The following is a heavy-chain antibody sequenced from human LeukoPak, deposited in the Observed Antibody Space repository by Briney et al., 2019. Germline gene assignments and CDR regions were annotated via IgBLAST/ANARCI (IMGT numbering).Heavy chain of an antibody. Sequence: GGSLRLSCAASGFTFSSYAMSWDRQAPGKGLEWVSAISGSGGSTYYADSVKGRFTISRDNSKNTLYLQMNSLRAEDTAVYYCAKGRRGAAAGNTYFDYWGQGTLVTVSS. CDR1: GFTFSSYA. D-gene: IGHD6-13*01. J-gene: IGHJ4*02. CDR2: ISGSGGST. V-gene: IGHV3-23*01. CDR3: AKGRRGAAAGNTYFDY.